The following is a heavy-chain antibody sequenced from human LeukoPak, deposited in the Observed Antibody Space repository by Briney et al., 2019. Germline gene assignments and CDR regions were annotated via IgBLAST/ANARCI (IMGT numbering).Heavy chain of an antibody. J-gene: IGHJ5*02. V-gene: IGHV3-7*04. CDR2: IKHDGSET. Sequence: GGSLTLSCAASGFSFSRYCMSWVRQAPGKGLEWMANIKHDGSETYYVDSVKGRFTVSRDSAKNSLYLQMSSLRAEDTAVYYCVRHGTDDYDSSGDLRPWGQGTMVTVAS. D-gene: IGHD3-22*01. CDR1: GFSFSRYC. CDR3: VRHGTDDYDSSGDLRP.